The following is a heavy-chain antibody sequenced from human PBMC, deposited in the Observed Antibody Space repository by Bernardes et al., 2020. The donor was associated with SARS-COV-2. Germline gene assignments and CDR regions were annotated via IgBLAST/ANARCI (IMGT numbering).Heavy chain of an antibody. J-gene: IGHJ3*02. CDR1: GGSISSYY. CDR3: ARDLDSGSYSPGAFDI. CDR2: IYHSGTT. D-gene: IGHD1-26*01. Sequence: SETLSLTCTVSGGSISSYYWSWIRQPPGKGLECIGEIYHSGTTNYNPSLKSRVSISVDKSKNQFSLKLSSVTAADTAVYYCARDLDSGSYSPGAFDIWGQGTMVAVSS. V-gene: IGHV4-59*12.